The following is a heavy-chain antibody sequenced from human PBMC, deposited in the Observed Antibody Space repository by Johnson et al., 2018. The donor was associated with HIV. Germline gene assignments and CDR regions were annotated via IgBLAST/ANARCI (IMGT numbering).Heavy chain of an antibody. CDR3: AKARLIAADDAFDI. V-gene: IGHV3-33*06. J-gene: IGHJ3*02. CDR2: IWFDGSNK. Sequence: QVQLVESGGCLVQPGRSLRLSCAASGFTFSTYGMHWVRQAPGKWLEWVAVIWFDGSNKYYADSVKGRFTISRDNSKNTLYLQMNSLRAEDTAVYYCAKARLIAADDAFDIWGQGTMVTVSS. CDR1: GFTFSTYG. D-gene: IGHD6-6*01.